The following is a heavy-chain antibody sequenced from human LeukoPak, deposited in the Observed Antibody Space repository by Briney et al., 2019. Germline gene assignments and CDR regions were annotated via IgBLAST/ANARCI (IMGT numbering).Heavy chain of an antibody. J-gene: IGHJ5*02. Sequence: PSETLSLTCTVSGGSISSYYWSWIRQPPGKGLEWIGYIYYSGSTNYNPSLKSRVTISVDTSKNQFSLKLSSVTAADTAVYYCARDKFDFASANFNWFDPWGQGTLVTVSS. CDR2: IYYSGST. V-gene: IGHV4-59*01. CDR3: ARDKFDFASANFNWFDP. D-gene: IGHD3-3*01. CDR1: GGSISSYY.